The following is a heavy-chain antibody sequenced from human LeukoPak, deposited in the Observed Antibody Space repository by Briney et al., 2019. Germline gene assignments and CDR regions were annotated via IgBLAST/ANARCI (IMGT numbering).Heavy chain of an antibody. CDR3: ARQIRYTDDPNGFHH. D-gene: IGHD2-2*02. CDR2: IYFSGTT. Sequence: SETLCLTCAVSGDSITLTSYYWAWLRQPPGKGLEWLGSIYFSGTTNYNPSLQSRFTMSVDTSRNQFSLILSSLTATDTAVYYCARQIRYTDDPNGFHHWGQGALVTVSP. CDR1: GDSITLTSYY. J-gene: IGHJ5*02. V-gene: IGHV4-39*01.